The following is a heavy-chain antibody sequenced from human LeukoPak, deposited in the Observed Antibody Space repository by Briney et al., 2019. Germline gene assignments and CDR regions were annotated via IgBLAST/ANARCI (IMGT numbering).Heavy chain of an antibody. CDR2: INPNSGGT. V-gene: IGHV1-2*02. CDR3: AQDYVTVTKFFPDAFDI. CDR1: GFTFTGYY. D-gene: IGHD4-17*01. J-gene: IGHJ3*02. Sequence: ASVKVSCKASGFTFTGYYMHWVRQAPGQGLEWMGWINPNSGGTNYAQKFQGRVTMTRDTSISTAYMELSRLRSDDTAVYYCAQDYVTVTKFFPDAFDIWGQGTMVAVSS.